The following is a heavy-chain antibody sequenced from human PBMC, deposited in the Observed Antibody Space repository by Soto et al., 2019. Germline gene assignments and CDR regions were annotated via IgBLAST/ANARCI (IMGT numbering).Heavy chain of an antibody. Sequence: ASVKVSCKASGYAFSNNFMHWVRQAPAQGLEWMGVINPTTGLTSNAQKFQGRITMTSDTSSSTAYMELSSLRSEDTAVYYCARAMRNGYFYGMDIWGQGTTVTVSS. CDR1: GYAFSNNF. D-gene: IGHD2-8*01. V-gene: IGHV1-46*01. J-gene: IGHJ6*02. CDR3: ARAMRNGYFYGMDI. CDR2: INPTTGLT.